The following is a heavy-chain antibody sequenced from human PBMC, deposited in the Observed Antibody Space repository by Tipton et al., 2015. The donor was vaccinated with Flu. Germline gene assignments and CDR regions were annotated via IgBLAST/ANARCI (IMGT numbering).Heavy chain of an antibody. CDR3: ARDRGFSNWFDP. D-gene: IGHD3-10*01. CDR1: GGSIRSSGFY. Sequence: TLSLTCSVSGGSIRSSGFYWSWIRQLPGKGLEWIAYIYHNGETHHNPSLNGRVTVSMDTSKNQFSLKLNSVTAADTAVYYCARDRGFSNWFDPWGQGTLVTVSS. CDR2: IYHNGET. J-gene: IGHJ5*02. V-gene: IGHV4-31*03.